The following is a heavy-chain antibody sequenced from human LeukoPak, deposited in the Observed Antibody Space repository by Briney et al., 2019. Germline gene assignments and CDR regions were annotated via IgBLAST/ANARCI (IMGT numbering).Heavy chain of an antibody. CDR3: ARGGYGGNSGPFDS. V-gene: IGHV4-31*03. J-gene: IGHJ4*02. CDR2: IFYSGST. Sequence: SETLSLTCTVSGGSIGSGTYYWSWIRQHPGKGLEWIGYIFYSGSTYYNPSLKSRVTISVDTSKTQFSLKLSSVTAADTAVYYCARGGYGGNSGPFDSWGQGTLVTVSS. CDR1: GGSIGSGTYY. D-gene: IGHD4-23*01.